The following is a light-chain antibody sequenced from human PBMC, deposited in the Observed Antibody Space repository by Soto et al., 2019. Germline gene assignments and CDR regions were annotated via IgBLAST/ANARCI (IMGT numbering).Light chain of an antibody. V-gene: IGLV2-14*01. J-gene: IGLJ1*01. CDR1: SSDIGGFYY. CDR2: QVS. Sequence: QSALTQPASVSGSPGQSITISCTGTSSDIGGFYYVSWYQHHPGKDPKLMIYQVSNRPSGVSNRFSGSKSGNTASLTISGLQAEDEADYFCSSYSSSSTFYVFGAGTNLTVL. CDR3: SSYSSSSTFYV.